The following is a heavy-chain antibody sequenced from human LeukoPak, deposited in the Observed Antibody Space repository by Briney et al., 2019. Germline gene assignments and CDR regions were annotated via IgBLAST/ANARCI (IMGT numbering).Heavy chain of an antibody. CDR2: ISYDGRSI. CDR1: GFTFSSYA. Sequence: PGGSLRLSCAASGFTFSSYAMHWVRQAPGKGLEWVAVISYDGRSIHYPDSEKGRFTISRDISTDTLWLQMDSLRTEDTAVYYCAKGPLRGTAAAIDYWGQGTLVTVSS. V-gene: IGHV3-30*04. J-gene: IGHJ4*02. CDR3: AKGPLRGTAAAIDY. D-gene: IGHD2-2*01.